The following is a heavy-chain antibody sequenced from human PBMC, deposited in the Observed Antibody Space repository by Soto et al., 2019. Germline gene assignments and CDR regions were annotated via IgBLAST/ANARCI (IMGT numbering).Heavy chain of an antibody. D-gene: IGHD3-16*01. CDR2: IIPIFRTP. V-gene: IGHV1-69*12. J-gene: IGHJ4*02. CDR3: AREAEGTGELATDVDQ. CDR1: GGTFSNYG. Sequence: QVQLVQSGAEVKKPGSSVKVSCKASGGTFSNYGFSWVRQAPGQGLEWMGGIIPIFRTPNYAQNFQGRLTITADASTSTAYMELSSLRSEDTAVYYCAREAEGTGELATDVDQWGQGTLVTVSS.